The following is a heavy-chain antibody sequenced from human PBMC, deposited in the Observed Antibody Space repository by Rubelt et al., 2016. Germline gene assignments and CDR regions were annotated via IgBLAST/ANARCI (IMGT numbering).Heavy chain of an antibody. J-gene: IGHJ4*02. CDR2: ISYDGSNK. Sequence: VQLVESGGGVVLPGRSLRLSCAASGFTFSSYAMHWVRQAPGKGLEWVAVISYDGSNKYYADSVKGRFTISRDNSKNTLYLQMNSLRAEDTAVYYCARDLPEGGSSDWGYYFDYWGQGTLVTVSS. CDR1: GFTFSSYA. D-gene: IGHD1-26*01. V-gene: IGHV3-30*04. CDR3: ARDLPEGGSSDWGYYFDY.